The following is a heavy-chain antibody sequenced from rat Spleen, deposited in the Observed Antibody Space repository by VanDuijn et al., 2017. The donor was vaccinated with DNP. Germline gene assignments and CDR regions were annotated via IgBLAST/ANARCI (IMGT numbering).Heavy chain of an antibody. CDR1: GFTFSDYN. D-gene: IGHD1-10*01. V-gene: IGHV5-25*01. J-gene: IGHJ2*01. CDR2: ISTGGGNT. Sequence: EVQLVESGGGLVQPGRSLKLSCAASGFTFSDYNMAWVRQAPTKGLEWVAAISTGGGNTYYRDSLKGRFTISRDTAKSTLYLQMDSLRSEDTATYYCARIDNNPFDYWGQGVMVTVSS. CDR3: ARIDNNPFDY.